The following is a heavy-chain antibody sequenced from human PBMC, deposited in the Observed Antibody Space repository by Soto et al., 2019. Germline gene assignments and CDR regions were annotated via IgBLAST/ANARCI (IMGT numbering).Heavy chain of an antibody. J-gene: IGHJ6*02. CDR1: AFSLSTGGVG. D-gene: IGHD2-21*02. V-gene: IGHV2-5*02. Sequence: QITLKESGPTLVKPTQTLTLTCTFSAFSLSTGGVGVGWIRQPPGKALEWLALIYWDDDKRYSPSLRSRLTITKDTPTNPVVLTMTNMDPVDTATYYCIQSRCGGDCLQSYASYYYYGMDVWGQGTTVTVSS. CDR2: IYWDDDK. CDR3: IQSRCGGDCLQSYASYYYYGMDV.